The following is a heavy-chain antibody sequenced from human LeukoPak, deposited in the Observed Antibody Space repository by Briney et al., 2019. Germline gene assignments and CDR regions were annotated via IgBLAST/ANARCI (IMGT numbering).Heavy chain of an antibody. CDR2: ISAYNGNT. V-gene: IGHV1-18*01. D-gene: IGHD3-3*01. CDR1: GYTFTSYG. Sequence: ASVKVSCKASGYTFTSYGISWVRQAPGQGLEWMGWISAYNGNTKYAQKVQGRATMTTDTSRSTAYMELRSLRSDDTAVYYCARVEGFLEWTARGEVYDYWGQGTLVTVSS. J-gene: IGHJ4*02. CDR3: ARVEGFLEWTARGEVYDY.